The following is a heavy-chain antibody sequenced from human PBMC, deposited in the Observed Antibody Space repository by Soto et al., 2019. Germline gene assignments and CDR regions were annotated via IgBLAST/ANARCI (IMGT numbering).Heavy chain of an antibody. V-gene: IGHV4-39*01. Sequence: PSETLSLTCTVSGDSISRRSYYWGWIRQPPGKGLEWIGNIYYSGSAYYNPSLESRVTMSVDTSKNQFSLNLSSVTAADTAVYYSARPFSYGKSVDFDSWGQGTLVTVSS. CDR3: ARPFSYGKSVDFDS. J-gene: IGHJ4*02. D-gene: IGHD5-18*01. CDR1: GDSISRRSYY. CDR2: IYYSGSA.